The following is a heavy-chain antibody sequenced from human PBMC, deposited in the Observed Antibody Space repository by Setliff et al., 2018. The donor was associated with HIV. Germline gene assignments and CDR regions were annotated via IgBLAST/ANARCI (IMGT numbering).Heavy chain of an antibody. V-gene: IGHV3-30*04. Sequence: QPGGSLRLSCAASRSTCSGCSVHWVRQAPGKGLEWVALISYDVSIRYYADSVKGRFTISRDRSKSTLYLQMNRLRTEDTAVYYCASSYGDYDAFHIWGQGTMVTVSS. J-gene: IGHJ3*02. CDR3: ASSYGDYDAFHI. CDR1: RSTCSGCS. CDR2: ISYDVSIR. D-gene: IGHD4-17*01.